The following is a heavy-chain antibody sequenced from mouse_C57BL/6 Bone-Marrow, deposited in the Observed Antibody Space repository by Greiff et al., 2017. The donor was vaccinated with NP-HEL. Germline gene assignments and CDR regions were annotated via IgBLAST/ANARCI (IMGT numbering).Heavy chain of an antibody. CDR1: GFSLTSYG. V-gene: IGHV2-2*01. CDR3: ARRGWLLRFYYAMDY. CDR2: IWSGGST. Sequence: VKLMESGPGLVQPSQSLSITCTVSGFSLTSYGVHWVRQSPGKGLEWLGVIWSGGSTDYNAAFISRLSISKDNSKSQVFFKLNSLQADDTAIYYCARRGWLLRFYYAMDYWGQGTSVTVSS. D-gene: IGHD2-3*01. J-gene: IGHJ4*01.